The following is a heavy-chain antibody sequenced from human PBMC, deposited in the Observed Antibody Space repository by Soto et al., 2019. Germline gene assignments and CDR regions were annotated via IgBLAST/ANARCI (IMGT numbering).Heavy chain of an antibody. Sequence: GGSLRLSCAASGFTFSSYEMNWVRQAPGKGLEWVSYISSSGSTIYYADSVKGRFTISRDNAKNSLYLQMNSLRAEDTAVYYCAREYCSGGSCYSYYFDYWGQGTLVTVSS. CDR2: ISSSGSTI. CDR1: GFTFSSYE. D-gene: IGHD2-15*01. J-gene: IGHJ4*02. V-gene: IGHV3-48*03. CDR3: AREYCSGGSCYSYYFDY.